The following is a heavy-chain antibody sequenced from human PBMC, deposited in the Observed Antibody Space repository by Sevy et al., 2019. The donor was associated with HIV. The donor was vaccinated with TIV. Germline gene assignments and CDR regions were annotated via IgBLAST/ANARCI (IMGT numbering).Heavy chain of an antibody. CDR2: INHSGST. CDR1: GGSFSGYY. Sequence: SETLSLTCAVYGGSFSGYYWSWIRQPPGKGLEWIGEINHSGSTNYNPSLKSRVTISVDTSKHQFSLKLSSVTAADTAVYYCAREWCAELREPAFDYWGQGTLVTVSS. V-gene: IGHV4-34*01. J-gene: IGHJ4*02. D-gene: IGHD2-8*01. CDR3: AREWCAELREPAFDY.